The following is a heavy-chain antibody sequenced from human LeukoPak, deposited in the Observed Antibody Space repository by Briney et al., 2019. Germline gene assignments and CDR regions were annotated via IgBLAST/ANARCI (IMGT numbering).Heavy chain of an antibody. CDR1: GDSVSSNSAA. Sequence: KPSQTLSLTCAISGDSVSSNSAAWNWIRQSPSRGLEWLERTYYRSKWYNDYAVSVKSRITINPDTSKNQFSLQLNSVTPEDTAVYYCARAYDILTGYYVGYGMDVWGKGTTVTVSS. CDR3: ARAYDILTGYYVGYGMDV. J-gene: IGHJ6*04. D-gene: IGHD3-9*01. CDR2: TYYRSKWYN. V-gene: IGHV6-1*01.